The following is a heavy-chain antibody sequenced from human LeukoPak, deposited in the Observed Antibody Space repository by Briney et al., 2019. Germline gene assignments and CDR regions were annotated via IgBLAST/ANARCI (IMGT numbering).Heavy chain of an antibody. Sequence: ASVKVSCKASGYTFTSYAMNWVRQAPGQGLEWMGWINTNTGNPTYAQGFTGRFVFSLDTSVSTAYLQISSLKAEDTAVYYCAREVPYSSLQPQESGWFDPWGQGTLVTVSS. CDR3: AREVPYSSLQPQESGWFDP. D-gene: IGHD6-13*01. V-gene: IGHV7-4-1*02. CDR2: INTNTGNP. CDR1: GYTFTSYA. J-gene: IGHJ5*02.